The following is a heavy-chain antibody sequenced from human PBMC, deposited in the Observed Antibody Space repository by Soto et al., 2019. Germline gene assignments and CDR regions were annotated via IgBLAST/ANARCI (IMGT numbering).Heavy chain of an antibody. CDR2: FYTTGRA. Sequence: SETLSLTCSVSGGSISSSYWNWIRQPAGKGLEWIGRFYTTGRAGYNPSLKGRLTLSGDTSKNQFSLRLGSVTAADTAVYFCARTYCTTTACQAHGIDVWGQGTTVTVSS. D-gene: IGHD4-4*01. V-gene: IGHV4-4*07. CDR1: GGSISSSY. CDR3: ARTYCTTTACQAHGIDV. J-gene: IGHJ6*02.